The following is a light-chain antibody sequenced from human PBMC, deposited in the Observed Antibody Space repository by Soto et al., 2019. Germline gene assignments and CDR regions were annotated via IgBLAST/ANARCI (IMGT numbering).Light chain of an antibody. J-gene: IGLJ2*01. V-gene: IGLV2-14*03. CDR3: SSYTSSGTVV. Sequence: QSALTQPASVSGSPGQSITISCTGTSSDVGGYNYVCWYQQHPGKAPKLIIYEVTNRPSGVSNRFSASKSGNTASLSISGLQAEDEAAYYCSSYTSSGTVVFGGGTKLTVL. CDR2: EVT. CDR1: SSDVGGYNY.